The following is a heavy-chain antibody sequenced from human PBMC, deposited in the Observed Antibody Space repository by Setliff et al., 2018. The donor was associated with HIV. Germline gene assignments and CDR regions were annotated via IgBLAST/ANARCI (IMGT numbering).Heavy chain of an antibody. Sequence: GASLKISCKGSGYSFTSYWIAWVRQMPGKGLECMGIIYPGDSDAIYSPSFHGRFTISRDNAKNSMDLQMNSLRAEDTAIYYCARKLRPGHGVDVWGQGTTVTVSS. CDR2: IYPGDSDA. CDR3: ARKLRPGHGVDV. V-gene: IGHV5-51*01. CDR1: GYSFTSYW. J-gene: IGHJ6*02. D-gene: IGHD3-10*01.